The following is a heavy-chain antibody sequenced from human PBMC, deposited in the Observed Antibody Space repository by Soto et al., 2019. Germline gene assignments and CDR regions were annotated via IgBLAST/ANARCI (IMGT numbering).Heavy chain of an antibody. D-gene: IGHD2-15*01. J-gene: IGHJ4*02. CDR1: GGSISSGGYY. Sequence: QVQLQESGPGLVKPSQTLSLTCTVSGGSISSGGYYWSWIRQHPGKGLEWIGYIYYSETTYYNPSLKSRITLSVSTSKNQFSLKLIYVTAADTAVYYCASPQRRYCNGGSCYSVDYWGPGTLVTVSS. V-gene: IGHV4-31*03. CDR3: ASPQRRYCNGGSCYSVDY. CDR2: IYYSETT.